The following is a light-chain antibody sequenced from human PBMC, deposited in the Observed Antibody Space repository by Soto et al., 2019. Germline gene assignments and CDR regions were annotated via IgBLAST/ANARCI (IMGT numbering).Light chain of an antibody. J-gene: IGKJ4*01. CDR2: GVS. V-gene: IGKV3-20*01. CDR1: QSVSSY. CDR3: QQYVTSPLT. Sequence: EIVLTQSPGTLSLSPGERATLSCRASQSVSSYLAWYQQKPGQAPRLLIYGVSSRATAIPDRFSGSGSGTDFTLTISRLEPEDFAVYYCQQYVTSPLTFGGGTKVEIK.